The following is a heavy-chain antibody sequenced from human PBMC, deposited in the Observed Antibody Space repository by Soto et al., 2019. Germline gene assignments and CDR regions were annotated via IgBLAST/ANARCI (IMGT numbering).Heavy chain of an antibody. J-gene: IGHJ6*02. D-gene: IGHD3-3*02. CDR2: IDPSGGRT. Sequence: QVQLVQSGAEVKKPGASVKFSCKASGYTFISYYIHWVRQAPGQGLEWMALIDPSGGRTSYAQQFQGRATMTRDTSTSTVYMELSSLRSEDTAVYYCTRGIASTHSYYGRDVWGQGATVTVSS. V-gene: IGHV1-46*03. CDR3: TRGIASTHSYYGRDV. CDR1: GYTFISYY.